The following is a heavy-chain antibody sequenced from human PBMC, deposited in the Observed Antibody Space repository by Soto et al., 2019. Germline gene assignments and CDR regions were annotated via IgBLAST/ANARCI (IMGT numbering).Heavy chain of an antibody. CDR3: ARGRKDYSSSWYVD. J-gene: IGHJ4*02. CDR1: GGSFRGYY. D-gene: IGHD6-13*01. Sequence: QVQLQQWGAGLLKPSETLSLTCAVYGGSFRGYYWTWIGQPPGRGREWIGEINHSGSTNYNPSLKSRVTISVDTSKNQFSLKLSSVTAADTAVYYCARGRKDYSSSWYVDWGQGTLVTVSS. CDR2: INHSGST. V-gene: IGHV4-34*01.